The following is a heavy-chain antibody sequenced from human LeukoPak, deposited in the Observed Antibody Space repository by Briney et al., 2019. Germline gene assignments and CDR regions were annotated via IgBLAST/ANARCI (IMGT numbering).Heavy chain of an antibody. Sequence: GGSLRLSCAASGFTFSSYSMNWVRQAPGKGLEWISFVSISSGTIYYADSVKGRFRISRDNAKSSLDLEMNSLRAEDTAVYYCARAMSTFGGVRNYFDSWGQGTLVTVSS. CDR1: GFTFSSYS. D-gene: IGHD3-16*01. CDR2: VSISSGTI. V-gene: IGHV3-48*04. J-gene: IGHJ4*02. CDR3: ARAMSTFGGVRNYFDS.